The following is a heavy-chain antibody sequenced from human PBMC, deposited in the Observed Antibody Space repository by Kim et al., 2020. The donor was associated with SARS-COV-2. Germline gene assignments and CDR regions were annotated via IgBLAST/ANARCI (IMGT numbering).Heavy chain of an antibody. Sequence: GGSLRLSCVASGFTLSNYDMNWVRQAPGKGLEWVAYISGSGSTIYYGDSVKGRFTISRDNAKNSLYLEMSSLRAEDTAVYYCAREVLVYISYYMDVWGRGTTVTVSS. CDR2: ISGSGSTI. CDR3: AREVLVYISYYMDV. D-gene: IGHD2-8*02. CDR1: GFTLSNYD. J-gene: IGHJ6*03. V-gene: IGHV3-48*03.